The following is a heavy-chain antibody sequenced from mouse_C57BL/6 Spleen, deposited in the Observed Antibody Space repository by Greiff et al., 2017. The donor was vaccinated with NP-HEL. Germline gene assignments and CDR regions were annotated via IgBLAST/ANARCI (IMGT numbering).Heavy chain of an antibody. J-gene: IGHJ4*01. V-gene: IGHV7-1*01. Sequence: EVQRVESGGGLVQSGRSLRLSCATSGFTFSDFYMEWVRQAPGKGLEWIAASRNKANDYTTEYSASVKGRFIVSRDTSQSILYLQMNALRAEDTAIYYCAREREDYAMDYWGQGTSVTVSS. CDR3: AREREDYAMDY. CDR2: SRNKANDYTT. CDR1: GFTFSDFY.